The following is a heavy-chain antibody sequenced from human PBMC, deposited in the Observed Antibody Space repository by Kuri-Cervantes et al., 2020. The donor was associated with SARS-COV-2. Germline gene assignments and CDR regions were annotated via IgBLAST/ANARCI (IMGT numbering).Heavy chain of an antibody. D-gene: IGHD2-8*01. CDR1: GYTLTELS. J-gene: IGHJ4*02. Sequence: ASVKVSCKVSGYTLTELSMHWVRQAPGQGLEWMGWINPNSGGTNYAQKFQGRVTMTRDTSISTAYMELSRLRSDDTAVYYCARDQQMVYAAWGAIDYWGQGTLVTVSS. CDR3: ARDQQMVYAAWGAIDY. V-gene: IGHV1-2*02. CDR2: INPNSGGT.